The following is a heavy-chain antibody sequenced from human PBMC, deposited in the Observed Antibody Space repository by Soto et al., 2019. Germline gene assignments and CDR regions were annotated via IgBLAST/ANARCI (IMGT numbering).Heavy chain of an antibody. D-gene: IGHD3-10*01. CDR1: GYSYGNYW. CDR3: ARFDTTMIRAFDI. Sequence: GESLKISCKGSGYSYGNYWIGWVRQMPGKGLEWMRIIYPGGSDTRYSPSFQGQVTISADKSITTAYLQWSSLKTSDTAMYYCARFDTTMIRAFDIWGQGTMVTVSS. J-gene: IGHJ3*02. V-gene: IGHV5-51*01. CDR2: IYPGGSDT.